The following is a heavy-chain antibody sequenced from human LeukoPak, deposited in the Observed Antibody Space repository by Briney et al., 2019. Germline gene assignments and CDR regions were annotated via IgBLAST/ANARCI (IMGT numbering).Heavy chain of an antibody. D-gene: IGHD5-24*01. CDR1: GGSISSHY. CDR3: TRDRRDGYNYVDL. V-gene: IGHV4-59*11. J-gene: IGHJ5*02. Sequence: KPSETLSLTCAVSGGSISSHYWSWIRQPPGKGLEWIGYISYSGSTAYNPSLESRVTISVDTAKNQFSLKLTSVTAADTAVYYCTRDRRDGYNYVDLRGQGTLVTVSS. CDR2: ISYSGST.